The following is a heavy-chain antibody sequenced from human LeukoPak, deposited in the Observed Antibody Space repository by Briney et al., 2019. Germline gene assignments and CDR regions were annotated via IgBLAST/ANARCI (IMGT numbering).Heavy chain of an antibody. J-gene: IGHJ4*02. CDR2: ISSNGGST. CDR1: GFTFSSYA. D-gene: IGHD3-22*01. CDR3: ASGSITTLYYFDY. Sequence: GGSLRLSCAASGFTFSSYAMHWVRQAPGKGLEYVSAISSNGGSTYYANSVKGRFTISRDNSKNTLYLQMNSLRAEDTAVYYCASGSITTLYYFDYWGQGTLVTVSS. V-gene: IGHV3-64*01.